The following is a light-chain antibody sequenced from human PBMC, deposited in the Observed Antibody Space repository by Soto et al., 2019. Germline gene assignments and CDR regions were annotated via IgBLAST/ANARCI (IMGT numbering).Light chain of an antibody. CDR3: NSYTSSSTYV. V-gene: IGLV2-14*01. CDR2: DVS. CDR1: TSDVGRYNY. J-gene: IGLJ1*01. Sequence: QSVLTQPASVSGSPGQSITISCTGTTSDVGRYNYVSWYQQHPGKAPKLIIYDVSNRPSGVSNRFSGSKSGNTASLTISGFQAEDEADYYCNSYTSSSTYVFGTGTKGTVL.